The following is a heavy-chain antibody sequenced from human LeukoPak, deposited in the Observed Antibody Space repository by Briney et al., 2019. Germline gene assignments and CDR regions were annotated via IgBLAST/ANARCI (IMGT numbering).Heavy chain of an antibody. J-gene: IGHJ4*02. V-gene: IGHV4-39*01. D-gene: IGHD5-24*01. CDR3: ARQGDGYTSFDY. CDR2: IYYSGNT. Sequence: PSETLSLTCTVSGGSISSSRNYWGWIRQPPGKGLEWIGSIYYSGNTYYNPSLKSRVTISVDTSKNQFSLKLTSVTAADTAVYYCARQGDGYTSFDYWGQGTLVTVSS. CDR1: GGSISSSRNY.